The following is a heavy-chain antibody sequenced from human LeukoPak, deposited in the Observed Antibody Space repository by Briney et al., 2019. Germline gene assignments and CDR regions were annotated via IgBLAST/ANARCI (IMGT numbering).Heavy chain of an antibody. J-gene: IGHJ4*02. Sequence: PGGSLRLTCAASGFTFSSYGVSWVRQAPGKGLEWVSAISGSGGSTYYADSVKGRFTISRDNSKNTLYLQMNSLRAEDTAVYYCAKPPYDSSGYYYPFDYWGQGTLVTVSS. CDR2: ISGSGGST. V-gene: IGHV3-23*01. D-gene: IGHD3-22*01. CDR1: GFTFSSYG. CDR3: AKPPYDSSGYYYPFDY.